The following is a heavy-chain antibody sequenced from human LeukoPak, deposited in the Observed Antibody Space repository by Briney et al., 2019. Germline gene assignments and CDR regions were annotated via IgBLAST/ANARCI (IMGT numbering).Heavy chain of an antibody. CDR2: FDPEDGET. Sequence: ASVKVSCKVSGYTLTELSMHWVRQAPGKGLEWMGGFDPEDGETIYAQKFQGRVTMTEDTSTDTAYMELGSLRSEDTAVYYCATSRFLEWLLLDYWGQGTLAPSPQ. CDR3: ATSRFLEWLLLDY. V-gene: IGHV1-24*01. D-gene: IGHD3-3*01. J-gene: IGHJ4*02. CDR1: GYTLTELS.